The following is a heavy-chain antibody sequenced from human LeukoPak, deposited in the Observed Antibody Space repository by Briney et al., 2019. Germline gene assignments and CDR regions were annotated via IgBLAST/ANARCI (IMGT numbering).Heavy chain of an antibody. V-gene: IGHV4-34*01. D-gene: IGHD7-27*01. CDR2: INHSRST. Sequence: SETLSLTCAVYGGSFSGFYWTWIRQPPGKGLEWIGQINHSRSTHYNPSLKSRVTISVDTSKNQFSLKLSSVTAADTAVYYCARSGDTNRNWFDPWGQGTLVTVSS. CDR1: GGSFSGFY. J-gene: IGHJ5*02. CDR3: ARSGDTNRNWFDP.